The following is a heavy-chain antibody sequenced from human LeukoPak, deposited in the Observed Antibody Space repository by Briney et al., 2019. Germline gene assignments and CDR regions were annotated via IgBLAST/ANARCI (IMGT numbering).Heavy chain of an antibody. CDR1: GVSISSYY. Sequence: SETLSLICTVSGVSISSYYWSWIRQRPGEGLEWTGYIYYSENTNYNSSLKSRVTISEDTSKNQFSLNLTSVTAADTAVYYCAGGNFYDSSGHSYLFLYWGEGTLVTVPS. J-gene: IGHJ4*02. CDR3: AGGNFYDSSGHSYLFLY. D-gene: IGHD3-22*01. V-gene: IGHV4-59*01. CDR2: IYYSENT.